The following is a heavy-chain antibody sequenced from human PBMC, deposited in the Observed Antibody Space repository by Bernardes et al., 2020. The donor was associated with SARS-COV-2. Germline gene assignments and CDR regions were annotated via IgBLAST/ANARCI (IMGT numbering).Heavy chain of an antibody. V-gene: IGHV2-26*01. CDR1: GFSLSNARMG. CDR3: ARILYHPPSYYYDSSGYYYLDY. J-gene: IGHJ4*02. D-gene: IGHD3-22*01. Sequence: SGPTLVKPTETLTLTCTVSGFSLSNARMGVSWIRQPPGKALEWLAHIFSNDEKSYSTSLKSRLTISKDTSKSQVVLTMTNMDPVDTATYYCARILYHPPSYYYDSSGYYYLDYWGQGTLVTVSS. CDR2: IFSNDEK.